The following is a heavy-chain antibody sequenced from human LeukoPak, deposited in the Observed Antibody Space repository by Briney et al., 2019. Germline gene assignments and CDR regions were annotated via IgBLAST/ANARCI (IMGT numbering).Heavy chain of an antibody. CDR2: IIPIFGIA. J-gene: IGHJ5*02. Sequence: ASVKVSCKASGGTFSSYAISWVRQAPGQGLEWMGRIIPIFGIANYAQKFQGRVTMTADKSTSTAYMELSSLRSEDTAVYYCAREDCSSTSCYTGWFDPWGQGTLVTVSS. D-gene: IGHD2-2*02. CDR3: AREDCSSTSCYTGWFDP. CDR1: GGTFSSYA. V-gene: IGHV1-69*04.